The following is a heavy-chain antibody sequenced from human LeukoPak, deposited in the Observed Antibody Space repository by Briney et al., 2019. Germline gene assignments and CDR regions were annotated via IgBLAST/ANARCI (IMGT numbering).Heavy chain of an antibody. V-gene: IGHV3-66*01. J-gene: IGHJ4*02. CDR1: GFTVSTNY. Sequence: GGSLRLSCAASGFTVSTNYVSWVRQAPGKGLEWVSVIYSGGSTYYADSVKGRFTISRDNSKNTLYLQMNSLRAEDTAVYYCAREDDYYGSGSYSMWGQGTLVTVSS. CDR3: AREDDYYGSGSYSM. D-gene: IGHD3-10*01. CDR2: IYSGGST.